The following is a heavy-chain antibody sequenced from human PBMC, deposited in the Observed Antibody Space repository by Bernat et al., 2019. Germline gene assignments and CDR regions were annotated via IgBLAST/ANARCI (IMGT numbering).Heavy chain of an antibody. V-gene: IGHV1-46*01. D-gene: IGHD3-22*01. CDR2: INPSGGST. CDR1: GYTFTSYY. Sequence: QVPLVQSGAEVKKPGASVKVSCKASGYTFTSYYMHWVRQAPGQGLEWMGIINPSGGSTSYAQKFQGRVTMTRDTSTSTVYMGLSSLRSEDAAVYYCATRGGDDGSGYPFDSWGQGTLVTVSS. CDR3: ATRGGDDGSGYPFDS. J-gene: IGHJ4*02.